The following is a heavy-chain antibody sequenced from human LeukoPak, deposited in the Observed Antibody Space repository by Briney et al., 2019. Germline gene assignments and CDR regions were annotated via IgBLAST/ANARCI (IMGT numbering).Heavy chain of an antibody. D-gene: IGHD5/OR15-5a*01. CDR3: ASASTPRGGYYYYYYMDV. CDR2: INPDRDGT. Sequence: ASVKVSCKASGYTFTGYYMHWVRQAPGQGLEWMGWINPDRDGTNYAQKFQGRVTMTRDTSTSTAYMELSRLRSDDTAVYYCASASTPRGGYYYYYYMDVWGKGTTVTVSS. V-gene: IGHV1-2*02. CDR1: GYTFTGYY. J-gene: IGHJ6*03.